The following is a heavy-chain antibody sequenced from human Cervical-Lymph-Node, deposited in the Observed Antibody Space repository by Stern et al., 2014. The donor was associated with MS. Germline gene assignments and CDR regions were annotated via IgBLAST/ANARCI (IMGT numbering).Heavy chain of an antibody. V-gene: IGHV5-51*01. J-gene: IGHJ4*02. CDR2: LYPGDSET. CDR3: ARQTTAWASDV. Sequence: VQLVQSGAELIRPGESLKISCKGSGFKFSIYWIAWVRQMPGKGLEWMGILYPGDSETSYSPSFQGQVTMSADKSTSTAYLQWSSLNASDTAMYFCARQTTAWASDVWGQGTLVTVSS. CDR1: GFKFSIYW. D-gene: IGHD1-14*01.